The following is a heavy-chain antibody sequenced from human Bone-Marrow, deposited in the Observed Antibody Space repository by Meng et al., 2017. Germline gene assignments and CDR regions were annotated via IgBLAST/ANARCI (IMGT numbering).Heavy chain of an antibody. CDR1: GGSFSGYY. J-gene: IGHJ5*02. D-gene: IGHD6-13*01. CDR2: INHSGST. CDR3: ARRPGHSSSWHRLPEGKFDP. V-gene: IGHV4-34*01. Sequence: QLNLLRWGAELWNPPAPLPPTCAVYGGSFSGYYWSWIRQPPGKGLEWIGEINHSGSTNYNPSLKSRVTISVDTSKNQFSLKLSSVTAADTAVYYCARRPGHSSSWHRLPEGKFDPWGQGTLVTVSS.